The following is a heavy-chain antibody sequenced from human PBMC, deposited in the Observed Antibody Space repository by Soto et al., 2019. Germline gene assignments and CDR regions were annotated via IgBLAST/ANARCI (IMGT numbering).Heavy chain of an antibody. CDR2: ISGSGEST. CDR3: AKDWRISIRSGYNNFLDY. J-gene: IGHJ4*02. CDR1: GYTVSSYA. Sequence: PGGSLRPSCDASGYTVSSYAMYGVRQAPGKGLEWVSGISGSGESTYYTDSVKGRFTISRDNSKNTLYVQMNGLRAEDTAVYYCAKDWRISIRSGYNNFLDYWGQGTLVTVSS. D-gene: IGHD3-22*01. V-gene: IGHV3-23*01.